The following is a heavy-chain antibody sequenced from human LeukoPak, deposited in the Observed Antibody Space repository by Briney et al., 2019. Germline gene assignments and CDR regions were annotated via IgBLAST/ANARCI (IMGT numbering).Heavy chain of an antibody. J-gene: IGHJ4*02. V-gene: IGHV3-23*01. Sequence: GGSLRLSCAASGFTFSSYAMSWVRQAPGKGLEWVSGSGSGGSTHYVDSVKGRFTISRDNSKNTLYLQMNSLRAEDTAVYYCAKPKYTVAGSNYFDYWGQGTLVTVSS. CDR2: SGSGGST. D-gene: IGHD6-19*01. CDR1: GFTFSSYA. CDR3: AKPKYTVAGSNYFDY.